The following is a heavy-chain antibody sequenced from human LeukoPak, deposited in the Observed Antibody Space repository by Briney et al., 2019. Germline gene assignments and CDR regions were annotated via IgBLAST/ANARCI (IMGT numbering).Heavy chain of an antibody. CDR2: ISWNSGSI. V-gene: IGHV3-9*01. CDR3: AKGASIEVAGNLDY. J-gene: IGHJ4*02. CDR1: GFTFDDYA. D-gene: IGHD6-19*01. Sequence: GGSLRLSCAVSGFTFDDYAMHWVRQAPGNGLEWVSGISWNSGSIDYADSVKGRFTISRDNAKNSLYLQMNSLRAEDTALYYCAKGASIEVAGNLDYWGQGTLVTVSS.